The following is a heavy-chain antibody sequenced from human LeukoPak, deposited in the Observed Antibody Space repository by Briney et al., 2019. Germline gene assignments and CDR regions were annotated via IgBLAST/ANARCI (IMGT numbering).Heavy chain of an antibody. V-gene: IGHV3-11*01. Sequence: GGSLRPSCAASGFKFRDYYMSWIRQAPGKGLEWISYISMSGSVIQYSDSVKGRFTTSRDNVKNSLHLQMDSLRVDDTAVYYCARGGWSRGWFDPWGQGTLVSVSS. CDR2: ISMSGSVI. CDR3: ARGGWSRGWFDP. CDR1: GFKFRDYY. J-gene: IGHJ5*02. D-gene: IGHD3-22*01.